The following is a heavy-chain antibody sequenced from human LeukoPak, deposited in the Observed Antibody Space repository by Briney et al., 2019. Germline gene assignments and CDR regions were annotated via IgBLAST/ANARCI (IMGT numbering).Heavy chain of an antibody. D-gene: IGHD2-2*02. Sequence: GASVKVSCKASGYTFTSYGISWVRQAPGQGLEWMGWISAYNGNTNYAQKLQGRVTMTTDTSTSTAYMELRSLRSDDTAVYYCARVRCSSTSCYTGVRGRFDYWGQGTLVTVSS. CDR3: ARVRCSSTSCYTGVRGRFDY. J-gene: IGHJ4*02. CDR1: GYTFTSYG. CDR2: ISAYNGNT. V-gene: IGHV1-18*01.